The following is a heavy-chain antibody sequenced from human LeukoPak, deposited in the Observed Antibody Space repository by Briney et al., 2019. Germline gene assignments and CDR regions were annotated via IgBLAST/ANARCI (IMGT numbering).Heavy chain of an antibody. CDR2: ISAYNGNT. Sequence: ASVKVSCKASGYTFTSYGISWVRQAPGQGLAWMGWISAYNGNTNYAQKLQGRVTMTTDTSTSTAYKELRSLRSDDTAVYYCARRVQVGAIKNLDYWGQGTLVTVSS. CDR1: GYTFTSYG. J-gene: IGHJ4*02. CDR3: ARRVQVGAIKNLDY. D-gene: IGHD1-26*01. V-gene: IGHV1-18*01.